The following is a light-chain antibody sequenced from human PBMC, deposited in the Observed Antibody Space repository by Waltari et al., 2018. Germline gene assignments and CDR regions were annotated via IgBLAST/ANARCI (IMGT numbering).Light chain of an antibody. CDR2: LGS. Sequence: DIVMTQSPLSLPVTPGEPASISCRSSQSLLHSNGYNYLDWYLQKPGQSPQLLIYLGSNRASGVPDRFSGSGSGTDFTLIISRVEAEDVGVYYCMQALQNPWTFGQGTKVEIK. CDR3: MQALQNPWT. V-gene: IGKV2-28*01. J-gene: IGKJ1*01. CDR1: QSLLHSNGYNY.